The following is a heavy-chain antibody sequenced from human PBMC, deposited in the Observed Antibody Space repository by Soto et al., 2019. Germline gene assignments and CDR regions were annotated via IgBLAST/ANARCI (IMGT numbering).Heavy chain of an antibody. CDR1: GFSLSTSGVG. V-gene: IGHV2-5*02. Sequence: QITLKASGPTLVKPTQTLTLTCTFSGFSLSTSGVGVGWIRQPPGKALEWLALIYWDDDKRYSLSLKSRLTITQDTSKNQVVLTMTNMDPVDTATYYCAHVYGGYDDFDYWGQGTLVTVSS. CDR3: AHVYGGYDDFDY. J-gene: IGHJ4*02. D-gene: IGHD5-12*01. CDR2: IYWDDDK.